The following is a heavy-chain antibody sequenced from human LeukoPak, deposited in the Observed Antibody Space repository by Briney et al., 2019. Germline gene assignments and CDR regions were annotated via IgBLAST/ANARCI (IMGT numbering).Heavy chain of an antibody. Sequence: PGGSLRLSCGVSGFTFSSYGMHWVRQAPGKGLEWVAVISYDGSNKYYADSVKGRFTISRDNSKNTLYLQMNSLRAEDTAVYYCAKGGYSYVSSVYYSRAYFDSWGQGPWSSSPQ. CDR2: ISYDGSNK. V-gene: IGHV3-30*18. CDR1: GFTFSSYG. J-gene: IGHJ4*02. CDR3: AKGGYSYVSSVYYSRAYFDS. D-gene: IGHD3-22*01.